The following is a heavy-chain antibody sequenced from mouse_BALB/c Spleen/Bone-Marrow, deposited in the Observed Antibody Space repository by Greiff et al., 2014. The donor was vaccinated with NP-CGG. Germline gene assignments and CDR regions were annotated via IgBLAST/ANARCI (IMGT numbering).Heavy chain of an antibody. CDR2: INPTNGGT. Sequence: VQLQQSGAELVKPGASVKLSCKASGYTFTSYYMHWVKQRPGQGLEWIGEINPTNGGTNYNEKFKSKATMTVDKSSTTAYMQLSNLTAEDSAVYYSTKSGDDSGGAWFDYWGQGTLVTVSA. J-gene: IGHJ3*01. CDR3: TKSGDDSGGAWFDY. D-gene: IGHD1-3*01. CDR1: GYTFTSYY. V-gene: IGHV1S16*01.